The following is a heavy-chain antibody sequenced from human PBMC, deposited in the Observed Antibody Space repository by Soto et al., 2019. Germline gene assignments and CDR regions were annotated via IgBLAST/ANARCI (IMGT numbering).Heavy chain of an antibody. V-gene: IGHV3-74*01. Sequence: EVQLVESGVGLVQPGGSLRLSFAASGFTFSIYWMHWVRQAPVKGLVWVSRINSDGSSTYYADSVKGRFTISRDNAKNTLYLQMNRLRAEDTAVYYCATHLPNYWGQGTLVTVSS. CDR1: GFTFSIYW. CDR3: ATHLPNY. J-gene: IGHJ4*02. CDR2: INSDGSST.